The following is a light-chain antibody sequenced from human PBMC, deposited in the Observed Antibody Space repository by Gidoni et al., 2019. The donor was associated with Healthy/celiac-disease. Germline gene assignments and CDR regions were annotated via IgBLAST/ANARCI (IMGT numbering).Light chain of an antibody. CDR1: QGISSY. CDR3: QQYYSYPYT. Sequence: AILLTPSPSPFSASTGDRVTITCRASQGISSYLAWYQQKPGKAPKLMIYAASTLQSGVPTRFSGSGARTDFTLTISGLQSEDFANYCCQQYYSYPYTFGPGTKVDIK. J-gene: IGKJ3*01. CDR2: AAS. V-gene: IGKV1-8*01.